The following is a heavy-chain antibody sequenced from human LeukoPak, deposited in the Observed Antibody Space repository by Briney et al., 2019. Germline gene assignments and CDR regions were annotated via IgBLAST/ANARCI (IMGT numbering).Heavy chain of an antibody. V-gene: IGHV3-7*01. CDR3: VRQDRGSYLGGY. D-gene: IGHD1-26*01. CDR1: GFTFSNYW. CDR2: MNIDGSGK. Sequence: GGSLRLSCAASGFTFSNYWMGWVRQAPGKRLEWVANMNIDGSGKYYADSVKGRFSISRDNARNSVYLQMASLRVEDTAVYYCVRQDRGSYLGGYWGQGTLVTVSS. J-gene: IGHJ4*02.